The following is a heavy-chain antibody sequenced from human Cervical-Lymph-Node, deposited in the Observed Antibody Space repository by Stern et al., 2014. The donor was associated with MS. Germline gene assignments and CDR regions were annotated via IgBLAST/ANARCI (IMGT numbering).Heavy chain of an antibody. J-gene: IGHJ4*02. CDR3: VKDISWGGLRHFEY. Sequence: VQLVESGGGLVQPGRSLRLSCAASGFTFDDYAMHWVRQAPGTGLEWVSGISWNSGTIGYADSVKGRFAISRDNAKNSLYLQMNSLRTEDTALYYCVKDISWGGLRHFEYWGQGTLVTVSS. V-gene: IGHV3-9*01. CDR1: GFTFDDYA. CDR2: ISWNSGTI. D-gene: IGHD4-17*01.